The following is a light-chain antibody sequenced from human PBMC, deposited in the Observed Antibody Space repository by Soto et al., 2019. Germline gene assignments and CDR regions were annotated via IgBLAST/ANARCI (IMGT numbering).Light chain of an antibody. V-gene: IGKV3-20*01. Sequence: QSPDPLYISPGERATLSCRASQSVSSNYLAWYQQKSGQAPRLLIYGASSRATGIPDRFSGSGSGTDFTLTISSLEPEDFAVYYCQQYGGSPRTFGQGTKVDIK. CDR3: QQYGGSPRT. J-gene: IGKJ1*01. CDR1: QSVSSNY. CDR2: GAS.